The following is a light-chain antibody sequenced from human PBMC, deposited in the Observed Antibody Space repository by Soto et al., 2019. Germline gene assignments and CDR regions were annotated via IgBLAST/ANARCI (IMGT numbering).Light chain of an antibody. CDR2: GAS. J-gene: IGKJ1*01. Sequence: IVLTQSPGTLSLSPGERATLSCRASQSVSNNYLAWYQQKPGQAPRLVIYGASNRATGIPDRFSASGSGTDFTLTISRLEPEDFAVYYCQQYLSSPLTFGQGTKV. V-gene: IGKV3-20*01. CDR1: QSVSNNY. CDR3: QQYLSSPLT.